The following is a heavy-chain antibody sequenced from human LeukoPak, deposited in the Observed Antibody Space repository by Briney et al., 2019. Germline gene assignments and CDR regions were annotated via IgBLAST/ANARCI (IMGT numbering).Heavy chain of an antibody. CDR2: INHSGST. Sequence: SETLSLTCAVYGGSFSGYYWSWIRQPPGKGLEWIGEINHSGSTNYNPSLKSRVTISVDTSKNQFSLKLSSVTAADTAVYYCARDISRMVRGVNGWFDPWGQGTLVTVSS. CDR1: GGSFSGYY. J-gene: IGHJ5*02. D-gene: IGHD3-10*01. CDR3: ARDISRMVRGVNGWFDP. V-gene: IGHV4-34*01.